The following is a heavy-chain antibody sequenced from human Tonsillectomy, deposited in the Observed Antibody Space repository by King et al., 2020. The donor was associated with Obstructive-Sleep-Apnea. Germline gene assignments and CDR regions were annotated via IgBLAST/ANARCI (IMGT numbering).Heavy chain of an antibody. CDR2: ISRSSYYI. D-gene: IGHD3-16*01. CDR1: GFTLSSYI. J-gene: IGHJ2*01. Sequence: VQLVEAGGSLVKPGGALRLSCAASGFTLSSYIMNWVRQAPGKGLEVVSSISRSSYYIYYPDSVKGRFTISRDNAKNSLYVQMNSLSAEDTAVYYCARASLGGWYFDLWGRGTLVTVSS. V-gene: IGHV3-21*01. CDR3: ARASLGGWYFDL.